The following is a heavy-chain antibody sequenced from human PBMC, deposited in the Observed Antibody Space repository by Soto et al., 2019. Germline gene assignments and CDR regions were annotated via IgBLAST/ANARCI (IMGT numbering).Heavy chain of an antibody. CDR3: AKDYDFWSGYYLAPFDY. Sequence: GGSLRLSCAASGFTFSSDAMSWVRQAPGKGLEWVSAISGSGGSTYYADSVKGRFTISRDNSKNTLYLQMDSLRAEDTAVYYCAKDYDFWSGYYLAPFDYWGQGTLVTVSS. CDR2: ISGSGGST. V-gene: IGHV3-23*01. D-gene: IGHD3-3*01. CDR1: GFTFSSDA. J-gene: IGHJ4*02.